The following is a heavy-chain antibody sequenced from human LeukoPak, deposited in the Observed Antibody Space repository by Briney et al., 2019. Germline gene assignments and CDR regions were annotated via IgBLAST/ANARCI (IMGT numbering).Heavy chain of an antibody. V-gene: IGHV3-23*01. CDR2: IGGSGGSK. J-gene: IGHJ4*02. CDR1: GFTFSAYG. Sequence: PGGSLRLSCAASGFTFSAYGMHWVRQAPGKGLEWVSFIGGSGGSKYYADSVKGRFIISRDNSKNTLYLRMNSLRVEDTAAYYCAKASGYSSDWGQGTLVTVSS. D-gene: IGHD6-19*01. CDR3: AKASGYSSD.